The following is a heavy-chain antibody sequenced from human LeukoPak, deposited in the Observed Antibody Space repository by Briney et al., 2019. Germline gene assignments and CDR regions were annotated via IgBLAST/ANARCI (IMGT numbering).Heavy chain of an antibody. D-gene: IGHD2-2*01. CDR3: ARADCSSSTCYLRRSWFDP. Sequence: GGSLRLSCAASGFTFSNDWMHGVRQAPGKGLEWVSSISTVRGRFTISRDDAKNSLYLEMNSLRAEDTAVYYCARADCSSSTCYLRRSWFDPWGQGTLVTVSS. V-gene: IGHV3-69-1*01. CDR1: GFTFSNDW. CDR2: IS. J-gene: IGHJ5*02.